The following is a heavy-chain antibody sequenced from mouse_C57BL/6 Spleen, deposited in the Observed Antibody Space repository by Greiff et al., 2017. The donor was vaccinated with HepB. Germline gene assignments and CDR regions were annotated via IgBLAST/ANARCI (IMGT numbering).Heavy chain of an antibody. D-gene: IGHD3-2*02. Sequence: VQLQQSGPELVKPGASVKMSCKASGYTFTDYNMHWVKQSHGKSLEWIGYINPNNGGTSYNQKFKGKATLTVNKSSSTAYMELRSLTSEDSAVYYCATSPRLQNYFDYWGQGTTLTVSS. CDR2: INPNNGGT. CDR3: ATSPRLQNYFDY. J-gene: IGHJ2*01. CDR1: GYTFTDYN. V-gene: IGHV1-22*01.